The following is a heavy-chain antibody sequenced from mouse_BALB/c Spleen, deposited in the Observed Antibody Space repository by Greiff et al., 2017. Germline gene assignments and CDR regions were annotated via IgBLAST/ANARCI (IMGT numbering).Heavy chain of an antibody. CDR1: GFSLSRYS. Sequence: VKLMESGPGLVAPSQSLSITCTVSGFSLSRYSVHWVRQPPGKGLEWLGMIWGGGSTDYNSALKSRLSISKDNSKSQVFLKMNSLQTDDTAMYYCARTYYGSSYRRDYAMDYWGQGTSVTVSS. V-gene: IGHV2-6-4*01. CDR3: ARTYYGSSYRRDYAMDY. CDR2: IWGGGST. J-gene: IGHJ4*01. D-gene: IGHD1-1*01.